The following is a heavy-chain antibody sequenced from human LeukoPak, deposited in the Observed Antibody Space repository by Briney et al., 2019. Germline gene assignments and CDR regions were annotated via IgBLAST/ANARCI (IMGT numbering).Heavy chain of an antibody. CDR3: AKELSSGWFFDY. V-gene: IGHV3-33*06. Sequence: GRSLRLSCAASGFSFSSYGMHWVRQAPGKGLEWVAVIWYDGTNKYYADSVKGRFTISRDNSKNMLYLQMSSLRPEDTAVYYCAKELSSGWFFDYWGQGTLVTVSS. CDR1: GFSFSSYG. CDR2: IWYDGTNK. J-gene: IGHJ4*02. D-gene: IGHD6-19*01.